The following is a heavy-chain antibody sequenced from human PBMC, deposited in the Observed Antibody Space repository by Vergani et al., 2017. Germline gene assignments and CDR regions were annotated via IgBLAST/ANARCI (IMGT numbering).Heavy chain of an antibody. CDR1: GGSISSGGYY. CDR3: ARVRAXSSGSYYYYYYVDV. J-gene: IGHJ6*03. V-gene: IGHV4-31*03. Sequence: QVQLQESGPGLVKPSQTLSLTCTVSGGSISSGGYYWSWIRQHPGKGLEWIGYIYYSGSTYYNPSLKSRVTISVDTSKNQFSLKLSSVTATDTAVYYCARVRAXSSGSYYYYYYVDVWDKGTTVTVSS. CDR2: IYYSGST. D-gene: IGHD3-22*01.